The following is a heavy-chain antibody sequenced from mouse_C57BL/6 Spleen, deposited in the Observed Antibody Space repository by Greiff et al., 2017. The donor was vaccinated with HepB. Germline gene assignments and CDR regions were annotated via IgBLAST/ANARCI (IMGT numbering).Heavy chain of an antibody. CDR3: ARSGLGLDAMDY. CDR1: GYTFTSYW. D-gene: IGHD4-1*01. V-gene: IGHV1-55*01. J-gene: IGHJ4*01. Sequence: QVQLQQPGAELVKPGASVKMSCKASGYTFTSYWITWVKQRPRQGLEWIGDIYPGSGSTNYNEKFKSKATLTVDTSSSTAYMQLSSLTSEDSAVYYCARSGLGLDAMDYWGQGTSVTVSS. CDR2: IYPGSGST.